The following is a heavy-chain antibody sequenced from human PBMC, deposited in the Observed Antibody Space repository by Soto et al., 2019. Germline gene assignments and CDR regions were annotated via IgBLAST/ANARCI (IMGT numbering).Heavy chain of an antibody. CDR2: INHSGST. J-gene: IGHJ4*02. D-gene: IGHD2-2*01. Sequence: SEPRSLTCAVFGGSSRGYYWSCIRQPAGKGLEGIGEINHSGSTNYNPSLKSRVNMSVDTSKNQFSLNLRSVTAADTAMYYCARFRRGPAALFDKDWGPGTLVTVSS. V-gene: IGHV4-34*01. CDR1: GGSSRGYY. CDR3: ARFRRGPAALFDKD.